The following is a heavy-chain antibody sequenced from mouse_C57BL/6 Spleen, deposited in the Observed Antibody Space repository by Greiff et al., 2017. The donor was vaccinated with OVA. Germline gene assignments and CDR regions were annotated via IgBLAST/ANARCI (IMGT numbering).Heavy chain of an antibody. V-gene: IGHV1-26*01. CDR2: INPNNGGT. CDR3: ARWITTVVAGGDYFDY. J-gene: IGHJ2*01. D-gene: IGHD1-1*01. Sequence: EVQLQQSGPELVKPGASVKISCKASGYTFTDYYMNWVKQSHGKSLEWIGDINPNNGGTSYNQKFKGKATLTVDKSSSTAYMELRNLTSEDSAVYYCARWITTVVAGGDYFDYWGQGTTLTVSS. CDR1: GYTFTDYY.